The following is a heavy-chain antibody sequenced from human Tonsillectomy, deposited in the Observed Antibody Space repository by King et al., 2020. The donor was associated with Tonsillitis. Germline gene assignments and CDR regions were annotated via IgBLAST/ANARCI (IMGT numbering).Heavy chain of an antibody. J-gene: IGHJ4*02. CDR2: IRSKANSYAT. Sequence: VQLVESGGGLVQPGGSLKLSCAASGFTFSDSTVHWVRQASGKGLEWVGRIRSKANSYATAYAASVKGRFTISRDDSKSTAYLQMKSLKTEDTAVYYCTRSGNCGGDCYYDYWGQGTLVTVSS. D-gene: IGHD2-21*02. CDR3: TRSGNCGGDCYYDY. CDR1: GFTFSDST. V-gene: IGHV3-73*01.